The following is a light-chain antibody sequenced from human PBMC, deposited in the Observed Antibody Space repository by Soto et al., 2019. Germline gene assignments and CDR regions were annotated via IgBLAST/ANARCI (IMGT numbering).Light chain of an antibody. CDR3: QQYGSSPLT. CDR1: QSVSSSY. J-gene: IGKJ4*01. V-gene: IGKV3-20*01. CDR2: GAS. Sequence: EIVLTQSPGTLSLSPGERATLSCRASQSVSSSYLAWYQQKPDQAPRLLISGASTRATGIPDRFSGSGSGTDFTLSISRLEPEDFVVYYCQQYGSSPLTFGGGTKVEIK.